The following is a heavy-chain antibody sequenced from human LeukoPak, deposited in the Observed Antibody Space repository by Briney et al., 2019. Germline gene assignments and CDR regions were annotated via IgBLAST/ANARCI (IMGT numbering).Heavy chain of an antibody. D-gene: IGHD5-18*01. J-gene: IGHJ4*02. CDR1: GGSISSSSYY. CDR3: AKEGYSYGPLDY. CDR2: ISGSGGST. V-gene: IGHV3-23*01. Sequence: ETLSLTCTVSGGSISSSSYYWGWIRQAPGKGLEWVSAISGSGGSTYYADSVKGRFTISRDNSKNTLYLQMNSLRAEDTAVYYCAKEGYSYGPLDYWGQGTLVTVSS.